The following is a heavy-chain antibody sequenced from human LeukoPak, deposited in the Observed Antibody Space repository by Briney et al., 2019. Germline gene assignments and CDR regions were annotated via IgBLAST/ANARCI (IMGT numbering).Heavy chain of an antibody. D-gene: IGHD3-22*01. V-gene: IGHV3-7*03. Sequence: PGGSLRLSCAASGFMFSSYWMSWVRQAPGKGLEWVADIKEDGSEKSYVDSVKGRFTISRDNSKNTLYLQMNSLRAEDTAVYYCAKLLYYYDSSQPYWGQGTLVTVSS. J-gene: IGHJ4*02. CDR3: AKLLYYYDSSQPY. CDR2: IKEDGSEK. CDR1: GFMFSSYW.